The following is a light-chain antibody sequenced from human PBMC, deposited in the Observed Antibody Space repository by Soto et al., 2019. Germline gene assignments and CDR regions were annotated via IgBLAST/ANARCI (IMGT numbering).Light chain of an antibody. CDR2: EVR. V-gene: IGLV2-14*01. Sequence: QSVLTQPASVSGSPGQSITISCAGTSSDIGGYNYVSWYQHHPGKAPKLMIYEVRNRPSGVSNRFSGSKSGNTASLTISGLQAEDEADYYCSSYTRGGGVFGTGTKVTLL. CDR3: SSYTRGGGV. J-gene: IGLJ1*01. CDR1: SSDIGGYNY.